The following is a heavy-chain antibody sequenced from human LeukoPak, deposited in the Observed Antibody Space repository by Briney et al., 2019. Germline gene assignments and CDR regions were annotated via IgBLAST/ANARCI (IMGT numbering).Heavy chain of an antibody. Sequence: PSETLSLTCSVSGGSISSNSYYWGWIRQPPGKGLEWIGSIYYSGSTYYNTSLKSRVIISVDTSKNQFSLKLSSVTAADTAVYYCARHQTRQYYYDLEYFHHWGQGTPVTVSS. J-gene: IGHJ1*01. CDR3: ARHQTRQYYYDLEYFHH. D-gene: IGHD3-22*01. CDR1: GGSISSNSYY. V-gene: IGHV4-39*07. CDR2: IYYSGST.